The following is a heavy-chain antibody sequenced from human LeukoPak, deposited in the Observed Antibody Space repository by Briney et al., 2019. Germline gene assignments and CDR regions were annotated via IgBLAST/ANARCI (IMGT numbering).Heavy chain of an antibody. J-gene: IGHJ4*02. CDR3: ARHADRKWDLPGSFDS. D-gene: IGHD1-26*01. V-gene: IGHV4-59*01. Sequence: SETLSLTCAVSGGSINSDYWSWIRQPPGKRLEWIGFMYHTGTTNLNPSFKSRVTTSLASSKSYFSLSLNSVTAADTAVYYCARHADRKWDLPGSFDSWGQGVRVAVSS. CDR2: MYHTGTT. CDR1: GGSINSDY.